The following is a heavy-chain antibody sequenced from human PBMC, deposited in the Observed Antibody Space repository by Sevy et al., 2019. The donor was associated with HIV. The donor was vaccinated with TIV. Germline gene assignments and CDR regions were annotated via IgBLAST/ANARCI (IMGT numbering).Heavy chain of an antibody. CDR3: ERMGDYFDTSGYYPLKY. Sequence: ASVKVSCKASGYTFTEYYVHWLRQAPGQGLEWMGWINPQTGGTYFAKKFQDRVTLTTATSINAVYMELSGLKFDDTAVFYTERMGDYFDTSGYYPLKYWGLGTLVTVSS. D-gene: IGHD3-22*01. CDR1: GYTFTEYY. CDR2: INPQTGGT. V-gene: IGHV1-2*02. J-gene: IGHJ4*02.